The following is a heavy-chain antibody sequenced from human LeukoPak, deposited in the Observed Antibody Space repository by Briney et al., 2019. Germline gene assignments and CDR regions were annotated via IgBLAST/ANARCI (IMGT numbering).Heavy chain of an antibody. D-gene: IGHD6-19*01. CDR3: AKSTRPVYSSGWYN. J-gene: IGHJ4*02. CDR1: GFTFSSYA. Sequence: SGGSLRLSCAASGFTFSSYAMSWVRQAPGKGLEWVSAISGSGGSTYYADSVKGRFTISRDNSKNTLYLQMNSLRAEDTAVYYCAKSTRPVYSSGWYNWGQGTLVTVSS. V-gene: IGHV3-23*01. CDR2: ISGSGGST.